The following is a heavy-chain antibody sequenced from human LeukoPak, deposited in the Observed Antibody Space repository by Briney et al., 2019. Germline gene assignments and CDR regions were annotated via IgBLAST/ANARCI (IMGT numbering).Heavy chain of an antibody. V-gene: IGHV1-69*13. CDR1: GGTFSSYA. Sequence: ASVKVSCKASGGTFSSYAINWVRQAPGQGLEWMGKIIPISGTTNYAQKSQGRLTFTADESMSTAYMELSSLRSEDTALYFCARKLRLGGNWFDPWGQGTLATVSS. CDR2: IIPISGTT. CDR3: ARKLRLGGNWFDP. D-gene: IGHD1-26*01. J-gene: IGHJ5*02.